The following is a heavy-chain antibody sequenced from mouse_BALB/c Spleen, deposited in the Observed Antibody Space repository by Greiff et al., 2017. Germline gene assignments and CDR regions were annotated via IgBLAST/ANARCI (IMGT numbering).Heavy chain of an antibody. V-gene: IGHV3-2*02. CDR3: AKVRYGYDGDFAY. D-gene: IGHD2-2*01. Sequence: EVKLVESGPGLVKPSQSLSLTCTVTGYSITSDYAWNWIRQFPGNKLEWMGYISYSGSTSYNPSLKSRISITRDTSKNQFFLQLNSVTTEDTATYYCAKVRYGYDGDFAYWGQGTLVTVSA. CDR2: ISYSGST. J-gene: IGHJ3*01. CDR1: GYSITSDYA.